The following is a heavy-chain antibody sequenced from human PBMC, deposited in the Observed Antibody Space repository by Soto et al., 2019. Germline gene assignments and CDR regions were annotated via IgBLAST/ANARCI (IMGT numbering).Heavy chain of an antibody. Sequence: EVQLVESGGGLVKPGGSLRLSCAASGFTFSSYSMNWVRQAPGKGLEWVSSISSSSSYIYYADSVKGRFTISRDNANNSLYLQMNSLRAEDTAVYYCARDLGYCSGGSCYVHYYYYGMDVWGQGTTVTVSS. CDR3: ARDLGYCSGGSCYVHYYYYGMDV. V-gene: IGHV3-21*01. J-gene: IGHJ6*02. CDR2: ISSSSSYI. CDR1: GFTFSSYS. D-gene: IGHD2-15*01.